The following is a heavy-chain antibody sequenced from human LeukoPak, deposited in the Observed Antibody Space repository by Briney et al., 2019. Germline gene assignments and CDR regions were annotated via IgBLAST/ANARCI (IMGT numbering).Heavy chain of an antibody. CDR1: GFTFSSYS. CDR3: ASSRSGYFPLNY. CDR2: ISSSSSYI. J-gene: IGHJ4*02. V-gene: IGHV3-21*01. D-gene: IGHD3-3*01. Sequence: GGSLRLSCEASGFTFSSYSMNWVRQAPGKGLEWVSSISSSSSYIYYADSVKGRFTISRDNAKNSLYLQMNSLRAEDTAVYYCASSRSGYFPLNYWGQGTLVTVSS.